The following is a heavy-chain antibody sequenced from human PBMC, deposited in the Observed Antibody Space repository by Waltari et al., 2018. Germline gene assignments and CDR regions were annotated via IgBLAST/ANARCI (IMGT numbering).Heavy chain of an antibody. CDR2: IIPIFGTA. D-gene: IGHD2-15*01. J-gene: IGHJ4*02. CDR1: GGTFSRYA. Sequence: QVQLVQSGAEVKKPGSSVKVSCKASGGTFSRYAISWVRQAPGQGLEWMGGIIPIFGTANYAQKFQGRVTITTDESTSTAYMELSSLRSEDTAVYYCARGRGYCSGGSCYFDYWGQGTLVTVSS. V-gene: IGHV1-69*05. CDR3: ARGRGYCSGGSCYFDY.